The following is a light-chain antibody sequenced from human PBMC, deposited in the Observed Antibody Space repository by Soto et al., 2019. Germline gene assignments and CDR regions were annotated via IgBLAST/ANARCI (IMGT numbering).Light chain of an antibody. CDR2: TAS. V-gene: IGKV1-9*01. CDR3: QQLNSYPWT. J-gene: IGKJ1*01. CDR1: QGIRSY. Sequence: DIQLTQSPSFLSASVGDRVTITCRASQGIRSYLAWYQQKPGKAPKLLIYTASTLQSGVPSRFSGSGSGTEFTRIISSLQPEDFATYYCQQLNSYPWTFGQGTKVEIK.